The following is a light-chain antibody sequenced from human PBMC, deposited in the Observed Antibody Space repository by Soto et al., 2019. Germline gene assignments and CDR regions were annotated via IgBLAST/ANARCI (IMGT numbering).Light chain of an antibody. CDR2: DAS. CDR1: QSVSSY. V-gene: IGKV3-11*01. CDR3: QQRGNGPPIT. J-gene: IGKJ5*01. Sequence: EIVLTQSPATLSSSPGERATLSCRASQSVSSYLVWYQQKPGQAPRLLIYDASNRATGIPARFSGSGSGTDFTLTISSLEPEDFAVYYCQQRGNGPPITFGQGTRLEIK.